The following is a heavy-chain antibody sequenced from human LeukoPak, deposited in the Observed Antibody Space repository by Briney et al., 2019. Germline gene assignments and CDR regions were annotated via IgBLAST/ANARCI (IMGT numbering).Heavy chain of an antibody. V-gene: IGHV1-8*01. Sequence: GASVKVSCKASGYSFINYDINWVRQATGQGLEWMGWMNPDSGNTGYAQKFQGRVTMTRDTSISTAYMELSSLNSDDTAMYYCARSTMGARRTNGFWSQGTLVTVSS. D-gene: IGHD1-26*01. J-gene: IGHJ4*02. CDR3: ARSTMGARRTNGF. CDR1: GYSFINYD. CDR2: MNPDSGNT.